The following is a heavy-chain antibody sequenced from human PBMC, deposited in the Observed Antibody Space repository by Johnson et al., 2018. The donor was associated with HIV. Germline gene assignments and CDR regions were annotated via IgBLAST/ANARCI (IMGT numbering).Heavy chain of an antibody. CDR3: TTEWDGDAFDI. V-gene: IGHV3-33*01. CDR1: GFTFSSYG. CDR2: VWSDGNNR. J-gene: IGHJ3*02. D-gene: IGHD1-26*01. Sequence: QMLLVESGGGVVQPGRSLRLSCAASGFTFSSYGIHWVRQAPGKGMEWVAVVWSDGNNRYYADSVKGRFTISRDNPKNTLYLQMNSLRAEDTAVYYCTTEWDGDAFDIWGQGTMVTVSS.